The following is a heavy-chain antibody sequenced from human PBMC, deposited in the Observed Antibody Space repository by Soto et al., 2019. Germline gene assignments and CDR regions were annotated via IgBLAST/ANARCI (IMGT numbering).Heavy chain of an antibody. CDR1: GISITNYNYF. Sequence: SETLSLTCSVSGISITNYNYFWGWVRQSPGKGLEWIANMFKSGSTYYNPSFKSRATISMDTSKNQISLKLSSVTATDTAVFYCVGVPRLFTSEHDTDFWGQGTLVTVSS. V-gene: IGHV4-39*01. CDR2: MFKSGST. CDR3: VGVPRLFTSEHDTDF. J-gene: IGHJ4*02. D-gene: IGHD2-2*01.